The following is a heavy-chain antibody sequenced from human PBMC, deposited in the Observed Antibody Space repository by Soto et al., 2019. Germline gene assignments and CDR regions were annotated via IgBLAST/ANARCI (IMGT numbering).Heavy chain of an antibody. Sequence: ESGGGLVQPGGSLRISCPASGFTFDNYAMAWVRQAPGKGLEWGAGISGSGDRTNYVDSVKGRFTISRDNSKNRLYLQMKSLRAEDTSLYYCAKEYGVRGIMTNLFDSWGQGTLVAVSS. CDR3: AKEYGVRGIMTNLFDS. J-gene: IGHJ5*01. CDR2: ISGSGDRT. CDR1: GFTFDNYA. D-gene: IGHD3-10*01. V-gene: IGHV3-23*01.